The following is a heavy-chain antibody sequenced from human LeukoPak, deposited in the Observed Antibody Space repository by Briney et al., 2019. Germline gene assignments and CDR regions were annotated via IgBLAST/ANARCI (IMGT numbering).Heavy chain of an antibody. D-gene: IGHD3-10*02. CDR2: IYYSGST. CDR1: GGSISSGDYY. V-gene: IGHV4-30-4*08. Sequence: PSQTLSLTCTVSGGSISSGDYYWSWIRQPPGKGLEWIGYIYYSGSTYYNPSLKSRVTISVDTSKNQFSLKLSSVTAADTAVYYCARDYVQAGDMDGWGKGTTVTVSS. J-gene: IGHJ6*03. CDR3: ARDYVQAGDMDG.